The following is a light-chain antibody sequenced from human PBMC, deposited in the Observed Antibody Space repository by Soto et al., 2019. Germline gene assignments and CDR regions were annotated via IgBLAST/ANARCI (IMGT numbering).Light chain of an antibody. CDR3: QQYNEWPPIT. CDR2: SAS. Sequence: ETVMTQSPATLSLSPGERSTLSCRSSQSVGSNLAWYQQKPGQAPRLLIYSASTRATGIPARFSGSGSGTEFTLTISSLQSEDSAVYYCQQYNEWPPITFGQGTRLEIK. V-gene: IGKV3-15*01. CDR1: QSVGSN. J-gene: IGKJ5*01.